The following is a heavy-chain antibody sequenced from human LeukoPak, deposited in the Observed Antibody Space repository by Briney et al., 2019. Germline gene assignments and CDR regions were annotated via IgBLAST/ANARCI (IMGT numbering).Heavy chain of an antibody. CDR2: INPNSGGT. CDR1: GYTFTGYY. J-gene: IGHJ4*02. D-gene: IGHD2/OR15-2a*01. Sequence: ASVKVSCKASGYTFTGYYMHWVRQAPGQGLEWMGWINPNSGGTNYAQKFEGRVTMTRNTSISTAYMELSRLRSDDTAVYYCARAKNPLPAYWGQGTLVTVSS. CDR3: ARAKNPLPAY. V-gene: IGHV1-2*02.